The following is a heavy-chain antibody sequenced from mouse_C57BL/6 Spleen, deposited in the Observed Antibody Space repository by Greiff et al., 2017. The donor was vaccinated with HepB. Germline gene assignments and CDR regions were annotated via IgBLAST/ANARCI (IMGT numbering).Heavy chain of an antibody. Sequence: QVQLQQPGAELVKPGASVKLSCKASGYTFTSYWMQWVKQRPGQGLEWIGEIDPSDSYTNYNQKFKGKATLTVDTSSSTAYMQLSSLTSEDSAVYYCAISLPAWFAYWGQGTLVTVSA. CDR1: GYTFTSYW. V-gene: IGHV1-50*01. J-gene: IGHJ3*01. CDR3: AISLPAWFAY. CDR2: IDPSDSYT.